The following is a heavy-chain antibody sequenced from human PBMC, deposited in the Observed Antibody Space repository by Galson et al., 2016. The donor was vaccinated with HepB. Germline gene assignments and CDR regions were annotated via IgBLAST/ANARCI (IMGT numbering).Heavy chain of an antibody. J-gene: IGHJ4*02. CDR1: GGSLRGYY. V-gene: IGHV4-34*01. Sequence: SETLSLTCAVYGGSLRGYYWSWKRQPPGKGLEWIGEINHSGNTNYNPSLKSRVTMTVDASKNQFSLTPRSATAADTALYFCARISLRVGQDYWGQGTLVTVSS. CDR2: INHSGNT. D-gene: IGHD1-26*01. CDR3: ARISLRVGQDY.